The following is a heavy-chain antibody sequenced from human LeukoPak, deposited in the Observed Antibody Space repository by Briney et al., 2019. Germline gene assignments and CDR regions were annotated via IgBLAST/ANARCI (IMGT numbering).Heavy chain of an antibody. V-gene: IGHV3-21*01. CDR1: GFTFSSYS. CDR2: ISSSSSYI. J-gene: IGHJ4*02. Sequence: GGSLRLSCAASGFTFSSYSMNWVRQAPGKGLEWVSYISSSSSYIYYADSVKGRFTISRDKAKNSLYLQMNSLRSEDTSVYYCARCPHYCNGTNYSLYYFDYCGQGTLVTVSS. CDR3: ARCPHYCNGTNYSLYYFDY. D-gene: IGHD2/OR15-2a*01.